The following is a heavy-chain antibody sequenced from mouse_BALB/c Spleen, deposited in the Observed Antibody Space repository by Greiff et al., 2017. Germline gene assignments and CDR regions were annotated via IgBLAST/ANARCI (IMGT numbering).Heavy chain of an antibody. CDR1: GYTFTSYW. Sequence: QVQLQQSGAELARPGASVKLSCKASGYTFTSYWMQWVKQRPGQGLEWIGAIYPGDGDTRYTQKFKGKATLTADKSSSTAYMQLSSLASEDSAVYYCAREYRGFAYWGQGTLVTVSA. V-gene: IGHV1-87*01. CDR3: AREYRGFAY. J-gene: IGHJ3*01. D-gene: IGHD2-10*02. CDR2: IYPGDGDT.